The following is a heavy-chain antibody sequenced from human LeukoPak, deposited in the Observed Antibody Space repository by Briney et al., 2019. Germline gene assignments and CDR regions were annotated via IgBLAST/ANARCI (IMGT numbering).Heavy chain of an antibody. CDR1: GFTFSTHW. CDR3: AGGTGWIFDS. D-gene: IGHD6-19*01. Sequence: GGSLRLSCAASGFTFSTHWMIWVRQPPGKGLEWVANINQDGSGTNYVDSVKGRFTISRDNAKNSLYLQMNSLRAEDTAVYYCAGGTGWIFDSWGQGTLVTVSS. CDR2: INQDGSGT. V-gene: IGHV3-7*01. J-gene: IGHJ4*02.